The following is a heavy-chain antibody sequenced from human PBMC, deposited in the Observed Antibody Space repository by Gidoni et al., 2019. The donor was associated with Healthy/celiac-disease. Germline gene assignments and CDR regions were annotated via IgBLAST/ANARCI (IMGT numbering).Heavy chain of an antibody. Sequence: HLQLQESGPGLVKPSETLSLNCTVPGGSISSSSYYWCWIRQPTGKGLEWIGSIYYSGSTYYNPSLKSRVTRSVDTSKNQFSLKLSSVTAADTAVYYCARLSVFGNYMDVWGKGTTVTVSS. V-gene: IGHV4-39*01. CDR1: GGSISSSSYY. D-gene: IGHD3-3*01. J-gene: IGHJ6*03. CDR2: IYYSGST. CDR3: ARLSVFGNYMDV.